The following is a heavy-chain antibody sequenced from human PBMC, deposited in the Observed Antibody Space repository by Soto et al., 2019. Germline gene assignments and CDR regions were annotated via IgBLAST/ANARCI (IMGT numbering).Heavy chain of an antibody. Sequence: ASVKVSCKASGYTFTSYAMHWVRQAPGQRLEWMGWINAGNGNTKYSQKFQGRVTITRDTSASTAYMELSSLRSEDTAVYYCAIEGGYCSGGSCYPLHAFDIWGQGTMVTVSS. CDR3: AIEGGYCSGGSCYPLHAFDI. CDR1: GYTFTSYA. CDR2: INAGNGNT. J-gene: IGHJ3*02. V-gene: IGHV1-3*01. D-gene: IGHD2-15*01.